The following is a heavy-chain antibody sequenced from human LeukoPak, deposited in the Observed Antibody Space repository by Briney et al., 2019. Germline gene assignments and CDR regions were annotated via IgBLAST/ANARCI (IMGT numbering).Heavy chain of an antibody. Sequence: PGRSLRLSCAASGFIFSNYGMHWVRQAPAKGLDWVAVIWYDGSYKYYADSVKGGFTISRDNSKNTLYLQMNSLRAEDTAIYYCAKVVQYTASTGTGLDYWGQGTLVTDSS. CDR1: GFIFSNYG. J-gene: IGHJ4*02. CDR2: IWYDGSYK. CDR3: AKVVQYTASTGTGLDY. V-gene: IGHV3-33*06. D-gene: IGHD6-13*01.